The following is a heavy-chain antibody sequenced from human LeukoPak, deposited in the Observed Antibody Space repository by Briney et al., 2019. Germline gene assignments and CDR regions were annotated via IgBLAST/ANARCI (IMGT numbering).Heavy chain of an antibody. CDR1: GGTFSSYT. J-gene: IGHJ4*02. Sequence: GASVKVSCKASGGTFSSYTISWVRQAPGQGLEWMGRIIPILGIANYAQKFQDRVTITADKSTSTAYMELSSLRSEDTAVYYCARDRFVDYDFWSGYYPPAEIDYWGQGTLVTVSS. D-gene: IGHD3-3*01. CDR2: IIPILGIA. CDR3: ARDRFVDYDFWSGYYPPAEIDY. V-gene: IGHV1-69*04.